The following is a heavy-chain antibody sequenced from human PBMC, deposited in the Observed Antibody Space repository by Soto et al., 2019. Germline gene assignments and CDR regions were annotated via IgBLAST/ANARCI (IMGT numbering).Heavy chain of an antibody. CDR2: IHYSGST. Sequence: SETLSLTCTVSGGSITGYYWSWIRQPPGKGPEWIGNIHYSGSTNYNPSLKSRVTISVDTSKNQFSLKLSSVTAADTAVYYCAGFVDTAMIDWFDPWGQGTLVTVSS. CDR1: GGSITGYY. D-gene: IGHD5-18*01. V-gene: IGHV4-59*08. CDR3: AGFVDTAMIDWFDP. J-gene: IGHJ5*02.